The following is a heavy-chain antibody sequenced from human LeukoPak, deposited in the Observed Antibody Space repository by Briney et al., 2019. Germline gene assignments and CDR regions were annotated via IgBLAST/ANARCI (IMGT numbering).Heavy chain of an antibody. V-gene: IGHV1-2*02. CDR2: INPNSGGT. CDR1: GCTFTGYY. J-gene: IGHJ3*02. D-gene: IGHD3-10*01. Sequence: ASVKVSCEAAGCTFTGYYMHWVRQAPGQGLEWMGWINPNSGGTNYAQKFQGRVTMTRDTSISTAYMELSRLTSDDTAVYYCARDPPIGGADVFDIWGQGTMVTVSS. CDR3: ARDPPIGGADVFDI.